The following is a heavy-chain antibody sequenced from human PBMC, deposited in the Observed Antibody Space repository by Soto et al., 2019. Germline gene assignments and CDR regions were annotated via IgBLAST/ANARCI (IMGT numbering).Heavy chain of an antibody. V-gene: IGHV4-39*01. Sequence: QLQLQESGPGLVKPSETLSLTCTVSGGSISSSSYYWGWIRQPPGKGLEWIGSIYYSGSTYYNPSLKSRVTISVDTSKNQFSLKLSSVTAADTAVYYCATPMVRGVLGDVWGQGTTVTVSS. D-gene: IGHD3-10*01. CDR1: GGSISSSSYY. CDR3: ATPMVRGVLGDV. CDR2: IYYSGST. J-gene: IGHJ6*02.